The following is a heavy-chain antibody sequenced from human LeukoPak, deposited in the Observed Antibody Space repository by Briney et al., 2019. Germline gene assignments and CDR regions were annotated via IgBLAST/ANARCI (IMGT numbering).Heavy chain of an antibody. CDR3: ASVGDYGDYDYYYYGMDV. D-gene: IGHD4-17*01. V-gene: IGHV1-69*06. CDR1: GGTFSSYA. CDR2: IIPIFGTA. J-gene: IGHJ6*04. Sequence: SVKVSCKASGGTFSSYAISWVRQAPGQGLEWMGGIIPIFGTANYAQKLQGRVTITADKSTSTAYMELSSLRSEDTAVYYCASVGDYGDYDYYYYGMDVWGKGTTVTVSS.